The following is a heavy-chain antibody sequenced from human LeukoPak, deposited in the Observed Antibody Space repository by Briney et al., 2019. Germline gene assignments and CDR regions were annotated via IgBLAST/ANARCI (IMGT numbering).Heavy chain of an antibody. D-gene: IGHD3-3*01. CDR2: IWYDGSNK. J-gene: IGHJ4*02. V-gene: IGHV3-33*01. Sequence: GGSLRLSCAASGFTFSSYGMHWVRQAPGKGLEWVAVIWYDGSNKYHADSVKGRFTISRDNSKNTLYLQMNSLRAEDTAVYYCARGRRIITIFGVVIEGTYFDYWGQETLVTVSS. CDR1: GFTFSSYG. CDR3: ARGRRIITIFGVVIEGTYFDY.